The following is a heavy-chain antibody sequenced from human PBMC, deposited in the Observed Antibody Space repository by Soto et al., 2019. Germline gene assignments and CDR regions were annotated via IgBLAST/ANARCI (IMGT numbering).Heavy chain of an antibody. CDR2: ISGSGGGT. V-gene: IGHV3-23*01. CDR3: ARIVDNSGCSH. J-gene: IGHJ4*02. D-gene: IGHD5-12*01. Sequence: AGGSLRLSCAASGFTFGTYAMSWVRQTLGKGLEWVSSISGSGGGTFYAESVKGRFTVSRDNSKNTLYLQMSSLRAEDTAIYYCARIVDNSGCSHWGQGTQVTVSS. CDR1: GFTFGTYA.